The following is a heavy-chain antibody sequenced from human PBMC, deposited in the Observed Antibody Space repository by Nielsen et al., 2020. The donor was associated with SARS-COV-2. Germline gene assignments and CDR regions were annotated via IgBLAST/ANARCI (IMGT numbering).Heavy chain of an antibody. J-gene: IGHJ4*02. CDR1: GYTFTSYG. V-gene: IGHV1-18*01. D-gene: IGHD3-16*02. CDR2: ISAYNGNT. Sequence: ASVKVSCKASGYTFTSYGISWVRQAPGQGLEWMGWISAYNGNTNYAQKLQGRVTMTADTSTSTAYMELRSLRSDDTAVYYCARDGDLTLYGSLDYWGQGTLVTVSS. CDR3: ARDGDLTLYGSLDY.